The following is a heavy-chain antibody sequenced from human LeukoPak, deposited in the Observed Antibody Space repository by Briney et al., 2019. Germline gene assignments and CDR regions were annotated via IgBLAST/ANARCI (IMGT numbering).Heavy chain of an antibody. CDR3: TTDPSILNLIMITFGGVSST. J-gene: IGHJ5*02. V-gene: IGHV3-15*01. CDR1: GFTFSNAW. Sequence: PGGSLRLSCAASGFTFSNAWMSWVRQAPGKGLEWVGRIKSKTDGGTTDYAAPVKGRFTISRDDSKNTLYLQMNSLKTEDTAVYYCTTDPSILNLIMITFGGVSSTWGQGTLVTVSS. D-gene: IGHD3-16*01. CDR2: IKSKTDGGTT.